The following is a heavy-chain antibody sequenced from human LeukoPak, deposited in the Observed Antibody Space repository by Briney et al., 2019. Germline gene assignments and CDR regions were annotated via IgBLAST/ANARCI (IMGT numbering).Heavy chain of an antibody. J-gene: IGHJ4*02. CDR1: GFTVSSNY. CDR3: ARDVYSSGWYLPDY. D-gene: IGHD6-19*01. Sequence: GGSLRLSCAASGFTVSSNYMSWVRQAPGKGREWVSVIYSGGSTYYADSVKGRFTISRDNSKNTLYLQMNSLRAEDTAVYYCARDVYSSGWYLPDYWGQGTLVTVSS. CDR2: IYSGGST. V-gene: IGHV3-53*01.